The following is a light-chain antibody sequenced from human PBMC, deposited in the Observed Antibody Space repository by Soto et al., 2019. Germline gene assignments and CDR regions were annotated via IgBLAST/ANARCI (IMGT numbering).Light chain of an antibody. CDR3: QQYNGYAFT. V-gene: IGKV1-5*03. CDR2: MAS. CDR1: QSVADL. J-gene: IGKJ2*01. Sequence: DIPMTQSPYTLSASVGDSVTITCRASQSVADLLAWYQQKPGKAPKVLIYMASTLETRVPSRFSGSGSGTEFTLTISSLQSEDFATYSCQQYNGYAFTFGQGTKLEIK.